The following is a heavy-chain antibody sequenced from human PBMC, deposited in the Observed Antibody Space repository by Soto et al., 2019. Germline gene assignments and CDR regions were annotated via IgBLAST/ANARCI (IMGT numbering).Heavy chain of an antibody. Sequence: QVQLQQWGAGLLKPSETLSLTCAVYGGSFSGYYWSWIRQTPGKGLEWIGEINHSGNTNYNPSLKSRVTISADTSKNQFSLKLRSVTAADRAVYYCARGGSGTYYSFDYWGQGTLVTVSS. J-gene: IGHJ4*02. D-gene: IGHD1-7*01. CDR2: INHSGNT. CDR1: GGSFSGYY. CDR3: ARGGSGTYYSFDY. V-gene: IGHV4-34*01.